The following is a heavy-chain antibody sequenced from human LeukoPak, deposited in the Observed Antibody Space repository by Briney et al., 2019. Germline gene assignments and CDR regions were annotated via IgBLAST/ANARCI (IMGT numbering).Heavy chain of an antibody. J-gene: IGHJ3*02. Sequence: ASVKVSCKASGYTFTGYYMHWVRQAPGQGLEWMGWINPNSGGTNYAQKFQGRVSMTRDTSISTAYMELSRLRSDDTAVYYCAMAYYDSSGYYSLGAFDIWGQRTMVTLSS. V-gene: IGHV1-2*02. CDR1: GYTFTGYY. CDR2: INPNSGGT. D-gene: IGHD3-22*01. CDR3: AMAYYDSSGYYSLGAFDI.